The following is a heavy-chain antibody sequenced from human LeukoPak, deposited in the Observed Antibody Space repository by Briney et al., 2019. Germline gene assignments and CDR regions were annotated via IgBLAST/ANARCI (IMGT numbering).Heavy chain of an antibody. V-gene: IGHV3-23*01. CDR2: ISGSGGST. CDR3: AKERPGDY. Sequence: GGSMRLSCAASGFTFSSYAMRWVRHAPGKGLEWVSAISGSGGSTFYADSVKGRFTISRDNSKNTLYLQMNSRRSEDTAVYYCAKERPGDYWGQGTLVTVSS. CDR1: GFTFSSYA. D-gene: IGHD6-6*01. J-gene: IGHJ4*02.